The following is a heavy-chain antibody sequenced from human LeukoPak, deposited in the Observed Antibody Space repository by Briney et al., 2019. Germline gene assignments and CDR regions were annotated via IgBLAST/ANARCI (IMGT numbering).Heavy chain of an antibody. J-gene: IGHJ2*01. V-gene: IGHV4-30-2*01. Sequence: SETLSLTCAVSGGSISSGGYSWSWIRQPPGKGLEWIGYIYHSGSTYYNPSLKSRVTISVDRSKNQFSLKLSSVTAADTAVYYCARGKGPAAAANWYFDHWGRGTLVTVSS. CDR1: GGSISSGGYS. CDR2: IYHSGST. D-gene: IGHD6-13*01. CDR3: ARGKGPAAAANWYFDH.